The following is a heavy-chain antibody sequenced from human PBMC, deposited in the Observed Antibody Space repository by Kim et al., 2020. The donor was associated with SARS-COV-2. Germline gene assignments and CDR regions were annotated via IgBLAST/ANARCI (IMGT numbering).Heavy chain of an antibody. CDR2: INHSGST. CDR3: ARGLGYLGRPAGY. J-gene: IGHJ4*02. V-gene: IGHV4-34*01. D-gene: IGHD1-1*01. CDR1: GGSFSGYY. Sequence: SETLSLTCAVYGGSFSGYYWSWIRQPPGKGLEWIGEINHSGSTNYNPSLKSRVTISVDTSKNQFSLKLSSVTAADTAVYYCARGLGYLGRPAGYWGQGTLVTVSS.